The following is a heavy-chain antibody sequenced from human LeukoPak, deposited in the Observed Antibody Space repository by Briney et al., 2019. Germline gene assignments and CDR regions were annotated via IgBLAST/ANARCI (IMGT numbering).Heavy chain of an antibody. CDR3: ARDGDTPMVDFDD. CDR2: INGNSGDT. Sequence: GASVKVSCKASGYTFTGYYMYWVRQAPGQGLEWMGWINGNSGDTKYAQKFQGRVTMTRDTSINTVYMELSGLRSDDTAVYYCARDGDTPMVDFDDWGQGTLVTVSS. V-gene: IGHV1-2*02. CDR1: GYTFTGYY. J-gene: IGHJ4*02. D-gene: IGHD5-18*01.